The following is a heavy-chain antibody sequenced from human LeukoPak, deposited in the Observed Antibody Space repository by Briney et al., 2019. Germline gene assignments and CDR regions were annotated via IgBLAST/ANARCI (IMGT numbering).Heavy chain of an antibody. Sequence: GGSLRLSCAASGFAFSSHAMCWVRQAPGKGLEWVSSIDISGGSTYYADSAEGRFTISRDNSKSTLYLQMNTLRAEDTAVYYCAKGTYYYDSGSYLECFGEDWGQGTLVTVSS. D-gene: IGHD3-10*01. CDR1: GFAFSSHA. V-gene: IGHV3-23*01. CDR3: AKGTYYYDSGSYLECFGED. CDR2: IDISGGST. J-gene: IGHJ1*01.